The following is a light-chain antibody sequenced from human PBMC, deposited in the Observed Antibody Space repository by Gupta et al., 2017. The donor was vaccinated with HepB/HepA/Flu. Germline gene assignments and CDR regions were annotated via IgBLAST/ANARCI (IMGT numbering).Light chain of an antibody. Sequence: SVLTQLPSSSGTPGQRVTISCSGSSPNIGSNYVYWYQQLPGTAPKLLIYRNNQRPSGVPDRFSGSKSGTAASLAISGLRSEDEADYYCAAWDDSLSGVLFGGGTKLTVL. CDR2: RNN. CDR1: SPNIGSNY. V-gene: IGLV1-47*01. J-gene: IGLJ2*01. CDR3: AAWDDSLSGVL.